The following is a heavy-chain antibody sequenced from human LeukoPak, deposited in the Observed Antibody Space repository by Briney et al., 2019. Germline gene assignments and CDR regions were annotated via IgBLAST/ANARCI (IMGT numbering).Heavy chain of an antibody. J-gene: IGHJ6*04. Sequence: GASLKVSCKASGYTFTSYDINWVRQATGQGLEWRGWMNPNSGNTGYAQKFQGRVTMTRNTSISTAYMELSSLRSEDTAVYYCARAPRIAAAGTGWFDPWGKGTTVTVSS. CDR3: ARAPRIAAAGTGWFDP. CDR1: GYTFTSYD. D-gene: IGHD6-13*01. V-gene: IGHV1-8*01. CDR2: MNPNSGNT.